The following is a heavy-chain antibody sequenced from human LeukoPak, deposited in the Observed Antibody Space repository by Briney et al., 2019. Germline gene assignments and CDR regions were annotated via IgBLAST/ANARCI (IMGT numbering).Heavy chain of an antibody. CDR1: GGSISSYY. D-gene: IGHD4-23*01. V-gene: IGHV4-59*01. CDR3: AREVVTVVTPANWFDP. CDR2: IYYSGST. J-gene: IGHJ5*02. Sequence: SETLSLTCTVSGGSISSYYWSWIRQPPGKGLEWIGYIYYSGSTNYNPSLKSRVTISVDTSKSQFSLKLSSVTAADTAVYYCAREVVTVVTPANWFDPWGQGTLVTVSS.